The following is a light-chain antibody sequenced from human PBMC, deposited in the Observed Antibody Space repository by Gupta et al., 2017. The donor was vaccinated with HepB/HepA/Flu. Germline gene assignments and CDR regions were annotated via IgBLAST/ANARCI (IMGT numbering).Light chain of an antibody. Sequence: QSALTQPASVSGSPGQSITISCTGTSSDVGTYTYVSWFQQHPGKAPKLMIYDVSNRPAGVSKRFSGSKSANTASLTISGLQAEDEADYYCSSYTSSNTLVFGGGTKVTVL. CDR1: SSDVGTYTY. CDR2: DVS. V-gene: IGLV2-14*03. CDR3: SSYTSSNTLV. J-gene: IGLJ3*02.